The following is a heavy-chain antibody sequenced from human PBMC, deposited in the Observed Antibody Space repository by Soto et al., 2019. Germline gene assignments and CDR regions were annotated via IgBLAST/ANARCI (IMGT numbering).Heavy chain of an antibody. Sequence: QAQLQQWGAGLLKPSETLSLTCAVYGGSFSGYYWSWIRQPPGKGLEWIGEINHSGSTNYNPSLKSRVTISVDTSKNQFSLKLSSVTAADTAVYYCARSREQLVRSYYYYYMDVWGKGTTVTVSS. J-gene: IGHJ6*03. D-gene: IGHD6-13*01. CDR3: ARSREQLVRSYYYYYMDV. V-gene: IGHV4-34*01. CDR1: GGSFSGYY. CDR2: INHSGST.